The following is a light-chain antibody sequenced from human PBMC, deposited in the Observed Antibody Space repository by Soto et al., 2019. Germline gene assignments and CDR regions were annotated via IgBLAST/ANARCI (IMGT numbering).Light chain of an antibody. CDR3: QQYNSYSEA. CDR1: ESIRTW. CDR2: DAS. J-gene: IGKJ1*01. V-gene: IGKV1-5*01. Sequence: DIQMTQSPSTLSASIGDRVTITCRASESIRTWLAWYQHKPGKAPKLLIYDASTLESGVPSRFSGSRSGTEFTLTISSLQPDDFATYYCQQYNSYSEAFGQGTKVDIK.